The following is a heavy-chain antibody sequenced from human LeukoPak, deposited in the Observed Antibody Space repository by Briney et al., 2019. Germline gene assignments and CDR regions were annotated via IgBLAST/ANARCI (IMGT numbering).Heavy chain of an antibody. Sequence: PGGSLRLSCAASGFTFSKYWMSWVRQAPGKGLEWVANINQDGSEKYYVDSVKGRFTISRDNAKNSLYLQMNSLRAEDTAVYYCARESDSSGFGAFDIWGQGTMVTVSS. V-gene: IGHV3-7*04. D-gene: IGHD3-22*01. CDR3: ARESDSSGFGAFDI. CDR1: GFTFSKYW. CDR2: INQDGSEK. J-gene: IGHJ3*02.